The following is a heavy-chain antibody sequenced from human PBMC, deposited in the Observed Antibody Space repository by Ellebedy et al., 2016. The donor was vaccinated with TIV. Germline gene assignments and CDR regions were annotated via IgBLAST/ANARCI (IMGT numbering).Heavy chain of an antibody. D-gene: IGHD6-19*01. CDR2: IYHSGST. CDR3: ARDPGGGWSDVTFDP. V-gene: IGHV4-59*12. CDR1: GDSISGSH. Sequence: SETLSLTXSVSGDSISGSHWSWIRQPPGKGLEYIGHIYHSGSTYYNPSLKSRVTISVDTSKNQFSLRLSSVTAADTAVYYCARDPGGGWSDVTFDPWGQGTLVTVSS. J-gene: IGHJ5*02.